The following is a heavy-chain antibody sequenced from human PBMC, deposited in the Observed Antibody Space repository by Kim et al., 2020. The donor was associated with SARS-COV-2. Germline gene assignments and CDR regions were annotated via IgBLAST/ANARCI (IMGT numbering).Heavy chain of an antibody. D-gene: IGHD5-12*01. CDR2: IYHSGST. CDR3: ARIIVATITGRYDY. V-gene: IGHV4-38-2*02. CDR1: GYSISSGYY. J-gene: IGHJ4*02. Sequence: SETLSLTCTVSGYSISSGYYWGWIRQPPGKGLEWIGSIYHSGSTYYNPSLKSRVTISVDTSKNQFSLKLSSVTAADTAVYYCARIIVATITGRYDYWGQG.